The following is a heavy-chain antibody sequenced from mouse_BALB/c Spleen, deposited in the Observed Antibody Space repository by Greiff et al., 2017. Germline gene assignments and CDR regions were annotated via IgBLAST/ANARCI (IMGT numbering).Heavy chain of an antibody. D-gene: IGHD1-2*01. CDR2: INSNGGST. V-gene: IGHV5-6-3*01. Sequence: EVNLVESGGGLVQPGGSLKLSCAASGFTFSSYGMSWVRQTPDKRLELVATINSNGGSTYYPDSVKGRFTISRDNAKNTLYLQMSSLKSEDTAMYYCARDHQFIGDAMDYWGQGTSVTVSS. J-gene: IGHJ4*01. CDR3: ARDHQFIGDAMDY. CDR1: GFTFSSYG.